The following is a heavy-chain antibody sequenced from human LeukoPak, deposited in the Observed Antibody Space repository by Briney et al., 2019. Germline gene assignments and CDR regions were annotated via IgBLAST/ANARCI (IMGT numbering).Heavy chain of an antibody. J-gene: IGHJ4*02. CDR3: ARTGDSSHFDY. V-gene: IGHV3-53*01. CDR1: GFTFSSYG. D-gene: IGHD3-10*01. CDR2: IYSGGST. Sequence: GGSLRLSCAASGFTFSSYGMHWVRQAPGKGLEWVSVIYSGGSTYYADSVKGRFTISRDNSKNTLYLQMNSLRAEDTAVYYCARTGDSSHFDYWGQGTLVTVSS.